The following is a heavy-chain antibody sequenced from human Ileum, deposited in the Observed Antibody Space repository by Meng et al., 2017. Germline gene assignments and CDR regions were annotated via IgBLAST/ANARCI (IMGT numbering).Heavy chain of an antibody. Sequence: GESLKISCAASGFTFSSYWMHWVRQAPGKGLVWVSRVNSDGSSSTYADSVKGRFTISRDNAKNTLYLQMNSLRDEDTAVYYCTRGGRVGQSNAFDYWGQGTLVTVSS. CDR3: TRGGRVGQSNAFDY. CDR1: GFTFSSYW. D-gene: IGHD3-10*01. J-gene: IGHJ4*02. V-gene: IGHV3-74*01. CDR2: VNSDGSSS.